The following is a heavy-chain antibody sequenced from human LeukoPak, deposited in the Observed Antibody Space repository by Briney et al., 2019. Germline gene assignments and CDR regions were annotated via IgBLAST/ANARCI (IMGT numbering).Heavy chain of an antibody. CDR2: ISGSGGST. Sequence: GGSLRLSCAASGFTFSSYAMSWVRQAPGKGLEWVSAISGSGGSTYYADSVKGRFTISRDNSKNTLYLQMNSLRAEDTAVYYCAKQRRRREQRLVLPDAFDIWGQGTMVTVSS. CDR1: GFTFSSYA. J-gene: IGHJ3*02. D-gene: IGHD6-13*01. V-gene: IGHV3-23*01. CDR3: AKQRRRREQRLVLPDAFDI.